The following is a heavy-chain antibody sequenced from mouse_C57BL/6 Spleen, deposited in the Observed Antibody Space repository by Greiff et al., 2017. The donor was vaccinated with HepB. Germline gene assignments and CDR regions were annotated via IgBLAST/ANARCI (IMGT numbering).Heavy chain of an antibody. CDR1: GFNIKDYY. D-gene: IGHD1-1*01. V-gene: IGHV14-2*01. CDR2: IDPEDGET. Sequence: EVQLQQSGAELVKPGASVKLSCTASGFNIKDYYMHWVKQRTEQGLEWIGRIDPEDGETKYAPKFQGKATITADTSSNSAYMQLSSLTSEDTAVYYCARGPALYYYGSSPGAMDYWGQGTSVTVSS. CDR3: ARGPALYYYGSSPGAMDY. J-gene: IGHJ4*01.